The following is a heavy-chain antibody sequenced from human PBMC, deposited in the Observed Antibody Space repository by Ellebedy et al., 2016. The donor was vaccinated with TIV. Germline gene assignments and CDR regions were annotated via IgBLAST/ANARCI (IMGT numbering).Heavy chain of an antibody. Sequence: GESLKISCAASGFIVRSNYMSWVRQAPGKGLEWVSVIYIDDSTYYADSVKGRFTISRDNSKDTLFLQMNSLRAEDTAIYFCARDPVGVGPAFDVWGQGTMVTVSS. CDR3: ARDPVGVGPAFDV. V-gene: IGHV3-66*01. J-gene: IGHJ3*01. CDR2: IYIDDST. CDR1: GFIVRSNY. D-gene: IGHD4-23*01.